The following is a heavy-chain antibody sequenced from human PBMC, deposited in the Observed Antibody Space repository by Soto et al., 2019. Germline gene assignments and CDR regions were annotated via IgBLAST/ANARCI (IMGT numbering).Heavy chain of an antibody. J-gene: IGHJ4*02. CDR1: GGSISSSSYY. V-gene: IGHV4-39*01. CDR3: ARRITGTTYLRGNYFDY. D-gene: IGHD1-7*01. CDR2: IYYSGST. Sequence: SETLSLTCTVSGGSISSSSYYWGWIRQPPGKGLEWIGSIYYSGSTYYNPSLKSRVTISVDTSKNQFSLKLSSVTAADTAVYYCARRITGTTYLRGNYFDYWGQGTLVTVSS.